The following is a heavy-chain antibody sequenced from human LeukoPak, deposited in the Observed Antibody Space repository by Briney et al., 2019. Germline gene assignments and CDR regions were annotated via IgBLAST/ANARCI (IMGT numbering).Heavy chain of an antibody. Sequence: AGGSLRLSCAASGFTFDDYGMSWVRQAPGKGLEWISGINRNGDSTGYADSLKGRFTISRDNAKNSLYLQMNSLRAEDTALYYCLRSSTEADWGQGTRVTVSS. CDR2: INRNGDST. V-gene: IGHV3-20*04. J-gene: IGHJ4*02. CDR3: LRSSTEAD. D-gene: IGHD6-19*01. CDR1: GFTFDDYG.